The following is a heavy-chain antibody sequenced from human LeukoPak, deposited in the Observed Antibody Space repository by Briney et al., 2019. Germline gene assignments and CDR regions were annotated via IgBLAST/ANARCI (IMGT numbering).Heavy chain of an antibody. CDR2: VYDTGST. Sequence: PSETLSLTCTVSGGSISSYYWSWVRQPPGTGLEWIGYVYDTGSTNYNPSLESRVIISLATSKNQFSLKLSSVTAADTAVYYCARINYRTPYYYYYMDVWGKGTTVTVSS. CDR3: ARINYRTPYYYYYMDV. CDR1: GGSISSYY. V-gene: IGHV4-59*01. D-gene: IGHD3-10*01. J-gene: IGHJ6*03.